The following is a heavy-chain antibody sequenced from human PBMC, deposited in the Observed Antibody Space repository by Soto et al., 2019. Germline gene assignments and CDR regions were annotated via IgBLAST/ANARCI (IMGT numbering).Heavy chain of an antibody. J-gene: IGHJ1*01. CDR3: AREGRDGYIHRYFQH. CDR1: GGTFSSYA. CDR2: IIPIFGTA. V-gene: IGHV1-69*13. Sequence: ASVKVSGKASGGTFSSYAISWVRQAPGQGLEWMGGIIPIFGTANYAQKFQGRVTITADESTSTAYMELSSLRSEDTAVYYCAREGRDGYIHRYFQHWGQGTLVTVSS. D-gene: IGHD5-12*01.